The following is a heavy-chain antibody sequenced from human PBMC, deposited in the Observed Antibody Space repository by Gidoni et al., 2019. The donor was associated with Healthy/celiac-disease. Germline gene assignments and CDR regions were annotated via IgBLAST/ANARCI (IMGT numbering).Heavy chain of an antibody. Sequence: VQLQESGPGLVKPSETLSLTCTVSGGSISSYYWSWIRQPPGKGLEWIGYIYYSGSTNYNPSLKSRVTISVDTSKNQFSLKLSSVTAADTAVYYCARGGLGWWYFDLWGRGTLVTVSS. J-gene: IGHJ2*01. CDR1: GGSISSYY. CDR3: ARGGLGWWYFDL. D-gene: IGHD3-16*01. CDR2: IYYSGST. V-gene: IGHV4-59*01.